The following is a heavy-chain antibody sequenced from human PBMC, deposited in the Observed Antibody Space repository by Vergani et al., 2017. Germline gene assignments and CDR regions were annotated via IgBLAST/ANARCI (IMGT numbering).Heavy chain of an antibody. CDR1: GFTFTSYA. Sequence: EVRLLESGGGLVQPGGSLRLSCVGSGFTFTSYAMNWVRQAPGKGLEWVSGISGSGATSYYAESMKGRFAMSRDNSKNTVYVQMNNLKPEDTAVYYCARRMSAAVHSLDYWGQGTLVTVSS. CDR2: ISGSGATS. D-gene: IGHD6-25*01. J-gene: IGHJ4*02. CDR3: ARRMSAAVHSLDY. V-gene: IGHV3-23*01.